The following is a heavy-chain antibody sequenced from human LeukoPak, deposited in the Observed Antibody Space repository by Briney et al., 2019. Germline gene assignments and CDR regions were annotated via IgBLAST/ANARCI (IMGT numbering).Heavy chain of an antibody. V-gene: IGHV1-18*01. CDR2: ISAYNGNT. CDR3: ARDIVVVVAASENDIYYYYYDMDV. D-gene: IGHD2-15*01. CDR1: GYTFTSYG. J-gene: IGHJ6*02. Sequence: ASVKVSCKASGYTFTSYGISWVRQAPGQGLEWMGWISAYNGNTNYAQKLQGRVTMTTDTSTSTAYMELRSLRSGDTAVYYCARDIVVVVAASENDIYYYYYDMDVWGQGTTVTVSS.